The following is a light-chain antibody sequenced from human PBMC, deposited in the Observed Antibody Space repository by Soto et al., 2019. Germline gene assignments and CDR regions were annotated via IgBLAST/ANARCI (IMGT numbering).Light chain of an antibody. V-gene: IGLV2-14*01. CDR3: SSYTSSSSHNYV. CDR1: SSDVGDYNY. J-gene: IGLJ1*01. Sequence: ALTQPASVSGSPGQSITISCTGTSSDVGDYNYVSWYQQHPGKAPKLMIYEVSNRPSGVSNRFSGSKSGNTASLTISGLQAEDEADYFCSSYTSSSSHNYVFGTGTKVTVL. CDR2: EVS.